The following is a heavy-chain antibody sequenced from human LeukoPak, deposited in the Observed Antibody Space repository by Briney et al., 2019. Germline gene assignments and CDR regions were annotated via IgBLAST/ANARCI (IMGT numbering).Heavy chain of an antibody. J-gene: IGHJ4*02. CDR3: ARIKVGATFDS. D-gene: IGHD1-26*01. V-gene: IGHV4-59*01. CDR1: GASISGYY. Sequence: SETLSLTCTVSGASISGYYWSWIRQPPGKGLEWIGFVDNSGSTNYNPSLKSRVTISVDTSKNQFSLRLNSVTAGDTAVYFCARIKVGATFDSWGQGTRVTASS. CDR2: VDNSGST.